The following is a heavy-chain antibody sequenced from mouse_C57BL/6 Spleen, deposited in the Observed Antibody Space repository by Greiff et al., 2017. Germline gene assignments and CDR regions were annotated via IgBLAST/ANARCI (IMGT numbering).Heavy chain of an antibody. D-gene: IGHD4-1*01. J-gene: IGHJ2*01. V-gene: IGHV1-69*01. CDR3: ARRDWDNFDY. CDR1: GYTFTSYW. Sequence: VKLQQPGAELVMPGASVKLSCKASGYTFTSYWMHWVKQRPGQGLEWIGEIDPSDSYTNYNQKFKGKSTLTVDKSSSTAYMQLSSLTSEDSEVYYCARRDWDNFDYWGQGTTLTVSS. CDR2: IDPSDSYT.